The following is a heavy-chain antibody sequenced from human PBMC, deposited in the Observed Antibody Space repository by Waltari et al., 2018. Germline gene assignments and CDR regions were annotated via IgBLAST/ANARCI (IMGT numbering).Heavy chain of an antibody. CDR3: AKEDRGISSSAIDC. CDR1: GLIFDDYP. Sequence: EVQLVESGGDGVQPGGSLRLSCAASGLIFDDYPMHWVRQAPGKGLEWVSLIYWDGYSTFYADSVKGRFTISRDNSKNSLYLQMNSLRTEDTAFYYCAKEDRGISSSAIDCWGQGTLVTVSS. D-gene: IGHD3-16*01. V-gene: IGHV3-43*01. CDR2: IYWDGYST. J-gene: IGHJ4*02.